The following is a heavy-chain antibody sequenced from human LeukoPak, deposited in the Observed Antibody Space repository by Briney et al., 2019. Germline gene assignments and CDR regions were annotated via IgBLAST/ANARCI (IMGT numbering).Heavy chain of an antibody. D-gene: IGHD1-26*01. CDR2: INWNGGGT. CDR1: GFTFKDYG. J-gene: IGHJ6*02. V-gene: IGHV3-9*01. Sequence: GGSLSLSCAATGFTFKDYGMHWVRQPPGKGLEWVSSINWNGGGTDYADSVKGRFTISRDNAKNSLYLQLSSLRPEDTALYYCAKHMRATNTYSFFGLDVWGQGTTVTVSS. CDR3: AKHMRATNTYSFFGLDV.